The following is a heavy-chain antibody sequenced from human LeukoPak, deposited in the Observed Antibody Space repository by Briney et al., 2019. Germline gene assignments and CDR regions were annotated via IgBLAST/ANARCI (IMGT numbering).Heavy chain of an antibody. J-gene: IGHJ4*02. V-gene: IGHV3-73*01. CDR3: TTYTSGHY. CDR2: ITTKAESYAT. D-gene: IGHD6-19*01. Sequence: PGGSLRLSCAASGFTFSAFHMHWVRQASGKGLEWVGRITTKAESYATAYAASVKGRFTVPRDDSKNTAYLQMSSLKTEDTALYYCTTYTSGHYWGQGTLVTVSS. CDR1: GFTFSAFH.